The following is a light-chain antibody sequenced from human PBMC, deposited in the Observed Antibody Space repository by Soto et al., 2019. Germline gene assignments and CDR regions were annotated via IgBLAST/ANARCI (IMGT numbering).Light chain of an antibody. CDR1: SSNIGSNT. J-gene: IGLJ7*01. CDR3: AAWDDSLNGAV. V-gene: IGLV1-44*01. CDR2: SNN. Sequence: QSVLTQPPSASGTPGQRVTISCSGSSSNIGSNTVNWYQQLPGTAPKLLIYSNNQRPSGVPDRFSGSKSGTSASLAISGLQSEDAAAYYCAAWDDSLNGAVFGGGTQLTVL.